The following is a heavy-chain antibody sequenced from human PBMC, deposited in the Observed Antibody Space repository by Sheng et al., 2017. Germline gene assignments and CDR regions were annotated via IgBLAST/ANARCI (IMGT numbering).Heavy chain of an antibody. V-gene: IGHV3-48*03. D-gene: IGHD1-26*01. Sequence: EVQLVESGGGLVEPGGSLRFSCAASGFTFSDYEMNWVRQAPGKGLEWVAYISGRSTTIYYADSVKGRFTISRDNAKDSLYLQMNSLTVEDAAIYYCARGGGGNYYYFDFWGQGALVTVSS. J-gene: IGHJ4*02. CDR3: ARGGGGNYYYFDF. CDR1: GFTFSDYE. CDR2: ISGRSTTI.